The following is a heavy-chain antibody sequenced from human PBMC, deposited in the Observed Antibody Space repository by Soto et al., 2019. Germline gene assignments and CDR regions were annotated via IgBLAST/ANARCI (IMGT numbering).Heavy chain of an antibody. D-gene: IGHD6-19*01. CDR1: GGSFSGYY. J-gene: IGHJ4*02. CDR3: ARRSGFSSGRGFDY. CDR2: INHSGST. V-gene: IGHV4-34*01. Sequence: QVQLQQWGAGLLKPSETLSLTCAVYGGSFSGYYWSWIRQPPGKGLECIGEINHSGSTNYNPSLKRRVHKSVHTSKNQFSLNLNSVTAADTAVYYCARRSGFSSGRGFDYWGQGTLVTVSS.